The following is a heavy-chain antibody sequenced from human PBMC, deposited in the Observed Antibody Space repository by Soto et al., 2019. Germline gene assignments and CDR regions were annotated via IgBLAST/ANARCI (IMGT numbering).Heavy chain of an antibody. Sequence: EVQLVESGGGLVQPGGSLRLSCAASGFTFSNYWMHWVRQAPGKGLVWVSRINSDGSSTSYADSVKGRFTFSRDNAKNTLYLQMDSLSAEDTAVYYCASPLRSGWFYFDYGGQGTLVTVSA. CDR3: ASPLRSGWFYFDY. V-gene: IGHV3-74*01. CDR1: GFTFSNYW. CDR2: INSDGSST. J-gene: IGHJ4*02. D-gene: IGHD6-19*01.